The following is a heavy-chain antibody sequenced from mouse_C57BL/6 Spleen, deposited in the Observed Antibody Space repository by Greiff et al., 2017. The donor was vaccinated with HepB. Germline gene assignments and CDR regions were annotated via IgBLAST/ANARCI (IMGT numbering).Heavy chain of an antibody. V-gene: IGHV3-6*01. CDR3: AREDDYVFDY. CDR2: ISYDGSN. Sequence: EVQLVESGPGLVKPSQSLSLTCSVTGYSITSGYYWNWIRQFPGNKLEWMGYISYDGSNNYNPSLKNRISITRDTSKNQFFLKLNSVTTEDTATYYCAREDDYVFDYWGQGTTLTVSS. J-gene: IGHJ2*01. D-gene: IGHD2-4*01. CDR1: GYSITSGYY.